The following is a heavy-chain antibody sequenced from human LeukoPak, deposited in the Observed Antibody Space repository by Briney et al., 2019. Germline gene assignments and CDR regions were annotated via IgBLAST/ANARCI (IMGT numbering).Heavy chain of an antibody. D-gene: IGHD2-2*01. V-gene: IGHV3-30*02. CDR1: GFTFSSYG. J-gene: IGHJ4*02. CDR2: IRYDGSNK. CDR3: AKDYRSYIVVVPAAVPSDY. Sequence: GGSLRLSCAASGFTFSSYGMHWVRQAPGKGLEWVAFIRYDGSNKYYADSVKGRFTISRDNSKNTLYLQMNSLRAEDTAVYYCAKDYRSYIVVVPAAVPSDYWGQGTLVTVSS.